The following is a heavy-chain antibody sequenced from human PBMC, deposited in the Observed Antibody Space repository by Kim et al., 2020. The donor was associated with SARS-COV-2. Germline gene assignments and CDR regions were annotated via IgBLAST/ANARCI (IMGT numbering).Heavy chain of an antibody. J-gene: IGHJ4*02. V-gene: IGHV3-30-3*01. Sequence: GGSLRLSCAASGFTFSSYAMHWVRQAPGKGLEWVAVISYDGSNKYYADSVKGRFTITRDNSKNTLYLQMNSLRAEDTAVYYCARAPPESAAAGNYPSSIPDYWGQGTLVTVSS. D-gene: IGHD6-13*01. CDR3: ARAPPESAAAGNYPSSIPDY. CDR1: GFTFSSYA. CDR2: ISYDGSNK.